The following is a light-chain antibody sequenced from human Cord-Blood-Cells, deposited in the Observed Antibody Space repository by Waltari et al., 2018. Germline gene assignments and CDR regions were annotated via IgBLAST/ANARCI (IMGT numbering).Light chain of an antibody. CDR2: GAS. Sequence: TQSPATLSVSPGERATLSCRASQSVRSNLAWYQQKPGQAPRLLIYGASTRATGIPARFSGSGSGTEFTLTISSLQSEDFAVYYCQQYNNWLFTFGPGTKVDIK. CDR1: QSVRSN. J-gene: IGKJ3*01. V-gene: IGKV3-15*01. CDR3: QQYNNWLFT.